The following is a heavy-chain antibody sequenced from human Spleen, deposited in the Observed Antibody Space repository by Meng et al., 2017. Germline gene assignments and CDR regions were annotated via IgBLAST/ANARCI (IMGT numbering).Heavy chain of an antibody. Sequence: GESLKISCAASGFTFSSYSMNWVRQAPGKGLEWVSSISISSSYIYYADSVKGRFTISRDNAKNSLYLQMNSLRAEDTAVYYCARVWIFGKTEGDGMDVWGQGTTVTVSS. CDR3: ARVWIFGKTEGDGMDV. J-gene: IGHJ6*02. D-gene: IGHD3-3*01. V-gene: IGHV3-21*01. CDR1: GFTFSSYS. CDR2: ISISSSYI.